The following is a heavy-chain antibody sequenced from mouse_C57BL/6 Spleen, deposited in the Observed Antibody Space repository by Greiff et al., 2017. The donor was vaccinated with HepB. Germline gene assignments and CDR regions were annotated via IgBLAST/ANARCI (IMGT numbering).Heavy chain of an antibody. D-gene: IGHD2-12*01. CDR2: IWRGGST. CDR1: GFSLTSYG. Sequence: VKLMESGPGLVQPSQSLSITCTVSGFSLTSYGVHWVRQSPGKGLEWLGVIWRGGSTDYNAAFMSRLSITKDNSKSQVFFKMNSLQADDTAIYYCANIYSYYEGYFDVWGTATTVTVAS. V-gene: IGHV2-5*01. J-gene: IGHJ1*03. CDR3: ANIYSYYEGYFDV.